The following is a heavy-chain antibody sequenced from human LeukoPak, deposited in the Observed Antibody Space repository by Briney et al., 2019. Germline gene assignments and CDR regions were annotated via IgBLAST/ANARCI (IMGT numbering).Heavy chain of an antibody. CDR1: GGSVRSYW. V-gene: IGHV4-4*07. Sequence: SETLSLTCDVSGGSVRSYWWGWVRQPAGKGLEWLGRIYSTGSTRFNPSLKSRLALSIDTSTNQFSLTLTSVTAADTAVYFCARQGYTVSYYFLDYWSQGTLVTVSS. J-gene: IGHJ4*02. CDR3: ARQGYTVSYYFLDY. CDR2: IYSTGST. D-gene: IGHD1-26*01.